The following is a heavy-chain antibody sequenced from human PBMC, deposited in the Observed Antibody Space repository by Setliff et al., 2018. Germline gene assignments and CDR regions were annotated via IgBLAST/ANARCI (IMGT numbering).Heavy chain of an antibody. V-gene: IGHV3-73*01. J-gene: IGHJ3*02. Sequence: GGSLILSCAASGFSFSGSAVYWVRQASVKGLEWIGRIRGRTDNYATAYAASVRGRFTISRDDSKNTAYLQMNSLKTEDTAVYYCTFARDGYDVFDIWGQGTMVTVSS. CDR2: IRGRTDNYAT. CDR3: TFARDGYDVFDI. D-gene: IGHD5-18*01. CDR1: GFSFSGSA.